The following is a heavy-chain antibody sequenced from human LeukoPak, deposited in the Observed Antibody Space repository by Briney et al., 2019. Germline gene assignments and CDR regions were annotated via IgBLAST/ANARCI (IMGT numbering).Heavy chain of an antibody. D-gene: IGHD3-22*01. V-gene: IGHV4-34*01. CDR1: GGSFSGYY. J-gene: IGHJ4*02. CDR3: ARGRKRLESSGCLDY. Sequence: SETLSLTCAVYGGSFSGYYWSWIRQPPGKGLEWIGEINHSGSTNYNPSLKSRVTISVDTSKNQFSLKLSSVTAADTAVYYCARGRKRLESSGCLDYWGQGTLVTVSS. CDR2: INHSGST.